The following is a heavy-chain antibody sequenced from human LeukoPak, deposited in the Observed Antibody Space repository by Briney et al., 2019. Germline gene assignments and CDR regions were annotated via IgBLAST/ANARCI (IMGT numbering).Heavy chain of an antibody. CDR2: IYYSGNT. V-gene: IGHV4-39*07. D-gene: IGHD5-18*01. CDR1: GGSINSDSDY. J-gene: IGHJ3*02. CDR3: ARHGGGTAMVPQNAFDI. Sequence: SETLSLTCTVSGGSINSDSDYWGWIRQPPGKGLELIGNIYYSGNTYYNPSLKSRVTISLDTSKNQFSLKLSSVTAADTAVYYCARHGGGTAMVPQNAFDIWGQGTMVTVSS.